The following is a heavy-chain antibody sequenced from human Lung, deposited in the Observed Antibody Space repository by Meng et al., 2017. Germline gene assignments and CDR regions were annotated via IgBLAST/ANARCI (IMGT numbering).Heavy chain of an antibody. CDR1: EFTFSDYS. CDR2: ISNTGKYN. CDR3: ARGSYQPLLLSALDY. V-gene: IGHV3-21*01. J-gene: IGHJ4*02. Sequence: EVQLVESGGGLVKPGGSLRLSCAASEFTFSDYSMNWVRQAPGKGLEWVSFISNTGKYNYYADSVKGRFTISRDNAKNSLYLQINSLRAEDTAVYYCARGSYQPLLLSALDYWGQGTLVTVSS. D-gene: IGHD2-15*01.